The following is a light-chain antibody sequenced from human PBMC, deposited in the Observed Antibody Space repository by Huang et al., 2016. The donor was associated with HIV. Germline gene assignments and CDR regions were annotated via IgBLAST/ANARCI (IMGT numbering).Light chain of an antibody. CDR3: QQYDSSIT. J-gene: IGKJ5*01. CDR2: GAS. CDR1: QTVSSSY. Sequence: EIVLTQSPGTLSSSPWERATLSCRASQTVSSSYLAWYQQKPGQAPRLLIYGASSRATGIPDRFSGSGSGTDFTLTINRLEPEDFAVYYCQQYDSSITFGQGTRVEIK. V-gene: IGKV3-20*01.